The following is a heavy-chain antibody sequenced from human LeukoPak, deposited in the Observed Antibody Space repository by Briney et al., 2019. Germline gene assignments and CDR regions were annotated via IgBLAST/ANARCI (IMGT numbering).Heavy chain of an antibody. CDR3: ARQGPSPRFGEFFY. Sequence: KPSETPSLTCTVSGGSISSYYWSWIRQPPGKGLEWIGYIYYSGSTNYNPSLKSRVTISVDTSKNQFSLKLSSVTAADTAVYYCARQGPSPRFGEFFYWGQGTLVTVSS. V-gene: IGHV4-59*08. D-gene: IGHD3-10*01. CDR1: GGSISSYY. J-gene: IGHJ4*02. CDR2: IYYSGST.